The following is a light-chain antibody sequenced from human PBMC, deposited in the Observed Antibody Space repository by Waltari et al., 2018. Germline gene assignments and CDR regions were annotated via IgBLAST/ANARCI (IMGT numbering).Light chain of an antibody. J-gene: IGLJ3*02. Sequence: SALTQPRSASGSPGQSVTISCTGTTSDVGGYNYVSWYQHHPGKAPKLMIFDVPQRPAGVPDRFSGSKSANTASLTISGLQAEDEADYYCCSFAGTYTWVFGGGTKVTVL. CDR3: CSFAGTYTWV. CDR2: DVP. CDR1: TSDVGGYNY. V-gene: IGLV2-11*01.